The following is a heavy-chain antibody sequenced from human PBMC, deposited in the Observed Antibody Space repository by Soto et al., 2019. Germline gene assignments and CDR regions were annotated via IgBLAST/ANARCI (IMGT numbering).Heavy chain of an antibody. J-gene: IGHJ4*02. CDR3: XXEPNXFDY. CDR2: ISAYNGNT. V-gene: IGHV1-18*01. CDR1: GYTFTSYG. Sequence: QVQLVQSGAEVKKPGASVKVSCKASGYTFTSYGISWVRQAPGQGLEWMGWISAYNGNTKYAQKLQGRVTMTTDTXXXXXXXXXXXXXXXXXXXXXXXXEPNXFDYWGQGTLVTVSS.